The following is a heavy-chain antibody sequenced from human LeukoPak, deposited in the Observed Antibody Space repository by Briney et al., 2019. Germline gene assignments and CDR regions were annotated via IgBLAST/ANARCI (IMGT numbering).Heavy chain of an antibody. CDR2: IYYSGST. CDR3: ARAPEYCSSTRCYAPGAFDY. J-gene: IGHJ4*02. D-gene: IGHD2-2*01. V-gene: IGHV4-59*01. CDR1: GASISSYY. Sequence: PSETLSLTCTVSGASISSYYWSWVRQPPGKGLEWIGYIYYSGSTNNNPSLKSRVTISVDTSKNQFSLKLSSVTAADTAVYYCARAPEYCSSTRCYAPGAFDYWGEGTLVPVSS.